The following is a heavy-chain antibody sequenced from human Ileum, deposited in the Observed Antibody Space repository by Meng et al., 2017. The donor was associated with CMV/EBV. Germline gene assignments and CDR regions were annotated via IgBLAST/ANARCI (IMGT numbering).Heavy chain of an antibody. V-gene: IGHV1-3*01. CDR1: GYNFTNYA. Sequence: SCNASGYNFTNYAIHWVRQAPGRGLEWMGWINASNGITKYSQKFQDRVTFTRDTSASTGYMELSSLRSEDTAVYYCARIGYGAHFDYWGQGSLVTVSS. D-gene: IGHD4-17*01. CDR2: INASNGIT. CDR3: ARIGYGAHFDY. J-gene: IGHJ4*02.